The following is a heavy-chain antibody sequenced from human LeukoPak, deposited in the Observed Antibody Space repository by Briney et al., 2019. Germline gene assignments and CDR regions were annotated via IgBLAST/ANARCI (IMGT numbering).Heavy chain of an antibody. CDR3: AKGWFGELFPYYFDY. J-gene: IGHJ4*02. CDR2: ISGSGGST. Sequence: GGSLRLSCAASGFTFSSYAMSWVRQAPGKGLEWVSAISGSGGSTYYADSVKGRFTISRDNSKNTLYLQMNSLRAEDTAVYYCAKGWFGELFPYYFDYWGQGTLVTVSS. V-gene: IGHV3-23*01. CDR1: GFTFSSYA. D-gene: IGHD3-10*01.